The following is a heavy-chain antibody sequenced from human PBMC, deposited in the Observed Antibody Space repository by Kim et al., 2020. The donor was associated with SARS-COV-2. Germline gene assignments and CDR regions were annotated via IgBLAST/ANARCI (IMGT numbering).Heavy chain of an antibody. CDR2: IYSGGST. J-gene: IGHJ6*02. V-gene: IGHV3-53*01. D-gene: IGHD3-10*01. Sequence: GGSLRLSCAASGFTVSSNYMSWVRQAPGKGLEWVSVIYSGGSTYYADSVKGRFTISRDNSKNTLYLQMNSLRAEDTAVYYCARDSPHYYGSGSWNNYYYGMDVWGQGTTVTVSS. CDR1: GFTVSSNY. CDR3: ARDSPHYYGSGSWNNYYYGMDV.